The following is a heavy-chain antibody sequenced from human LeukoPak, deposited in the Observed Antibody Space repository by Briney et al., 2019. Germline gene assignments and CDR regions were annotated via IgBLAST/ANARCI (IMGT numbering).Heavy chain of an antibody. V-gene: IGHV3-23*01. D-gene: IGHD2-21*01. Sequence: GGSLRLSCAASGFTFRGYGMSWVRQAPGKGLEWVSVIGASGDSTDYADSVKGRFTISRDNSQNTLYLQLNSLRAEDTAVYYCALWNDAFDIWGQGTMVTVSS. J-gene: IGHJ3*02. CDR3: ALWNDAFDI. CDR1: GFTFRGYG. CDR2: IGASGDST.